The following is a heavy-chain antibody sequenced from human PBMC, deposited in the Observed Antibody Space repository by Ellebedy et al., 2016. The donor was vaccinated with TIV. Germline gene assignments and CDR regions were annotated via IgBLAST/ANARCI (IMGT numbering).Heavy chain of an antibody. CDR3: ARHTMDWSDFDYFDY. CDR2: IYYSGST. CDR1: GGSISSYY. J-gene: IGHJ4*02. Sequence: MPSETLSLTCTVSGGSISSYYWSRIRQPPGKGLEWIGYIYYSGSTNYNPSLKSRVTISVDTSKNQFSLKLSSVTAADTAVFYCARHTMDWSDFDYFDYWGQGTLVTVSS. V-gene: IGHV4-59*08. D-gene: IGHD1-1*01.